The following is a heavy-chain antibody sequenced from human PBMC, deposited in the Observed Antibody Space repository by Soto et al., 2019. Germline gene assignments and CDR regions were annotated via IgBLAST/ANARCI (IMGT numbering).Heavy chain of an antibody. CDR1: GYTFTSYD. CDR3: ARERNMYGMDV. V-gene: IGHV1-8*01. J-gene: IGHJ6*02. Sequence: QVQLVQSGAEVKKPGASVKVSCKASGYTFTSYDINWVRQATGQGLEWMGWMNPNSGNTVYAQKFQDRGTMTRNTSISTAYIELRSLRSEDTAVYYCARERNMYGMDVWGQGTTVTVSS. CDR2: MNPNSGNT. D-gene: IGHD1-1*01.